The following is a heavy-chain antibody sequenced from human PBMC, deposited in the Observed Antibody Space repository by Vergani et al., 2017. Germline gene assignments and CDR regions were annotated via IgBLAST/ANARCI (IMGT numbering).Heavy chain of an antibody. V-gene: IGHV3-30-3*01. Sequence: QVQLVESGGGVVQPGRSLRLSCAASGFTFSSYAMHWVRQAPGKGLEWVAVISYDGSNKYYADSVKGRFTISRDNSKNTLYLQMNSLRAEDTAVYYCERDGVGCSSTSCPWGYYYYMDVWGKGTTVTVSS. CDR1: GFTFSSYA. CDR2: ISYDGSNK. D-gene: IGHD2-2*01. CDR3: ERDGVGCSSTSCPWGYYYYMDV. J-gene: IGHJ6*03.